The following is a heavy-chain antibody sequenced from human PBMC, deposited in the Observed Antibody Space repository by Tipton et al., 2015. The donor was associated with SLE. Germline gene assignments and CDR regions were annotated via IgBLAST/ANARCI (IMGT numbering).Heavy chain of an antibody. D-gene: IGHD3-3*01. CDR1: GGSISSYY. Sequence: TLSLTCTVSGGSISSYYWSWIRQPPGKGLEWIGYIYFSGGTNSNPSLRSRVTISVDTSKNQFSLKLDSVTAADTAVYYCAREDDFWSGFGNWGQGALVTVSS. CDR3: AREDDFWSGFGN. CDR2: IYFSGGT. V-gene: IGHV4-59*01. J-gene: IGHJ4*02.